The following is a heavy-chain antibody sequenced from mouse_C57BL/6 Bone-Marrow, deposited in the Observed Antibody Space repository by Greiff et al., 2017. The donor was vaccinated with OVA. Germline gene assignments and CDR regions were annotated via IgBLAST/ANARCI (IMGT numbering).Heavy chain of an antibody. J-gene: IGHJ4*01. V-gene: IGHV5-12*01. D-gene: IGHD4-1*01. CDR3: ARHVLGRDY. CDR2: ISNGGGST. Sequence: DVMLVESGGGLVQPGGSLKLSCAASGFTFSDYYMYWVRQTPEKRLEWVAYISNGGGSTYYPDTVKGRFTISRDNAKNTLYLQMSRLKSEDTAMYYCARHVLGRDYWGQGTSVTVSS. CDR1: GFTFSDYY.